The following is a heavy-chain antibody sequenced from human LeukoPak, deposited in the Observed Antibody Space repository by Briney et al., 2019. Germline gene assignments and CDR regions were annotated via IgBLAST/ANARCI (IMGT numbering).Heavy chain of an antibody. CDR2: INSDGSDT. V-gene: IGHV3-74*01. Sequence: PGGSLRLSCTASGFTFSRHWMHWVRQVPGKGLVWVSRINSDGSDTNYADSVKGRFTISRDNAKNTLHLQTNSLRAEDTALYYCARRADCSSTSCPFDYWGQGTLVTVSS. CDR3: ARRADCSSTSCPFDY. D-gene: IGHD2-2*01. CDR1: GFTFSRHW. J-gene: IGHJ4*02.